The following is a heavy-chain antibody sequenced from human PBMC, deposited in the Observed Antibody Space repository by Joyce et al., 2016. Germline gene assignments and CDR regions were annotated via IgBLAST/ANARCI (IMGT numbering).Heavy chain of an antibody. D-gene: IGHD5-18*01. CDR2: ISYDGSLE. V-gene: IGHV3-30*18. Sequence: QVQLVESGGGLVQPGRSLRLSCAASEFTFSNYGMHWVRQGQGKGLEWVAIISYDGSLEYYEDSVKGRFTISRDNSRNTLYLQMNSLRAEDTAVYYCAKEVMSYSYGNDAFDLWGQGTMVTVSS. CDR1: EFTFSNYG. CDR3: AKEVMSYSYGNDAFDL. J-gene: IGHJ3*01.